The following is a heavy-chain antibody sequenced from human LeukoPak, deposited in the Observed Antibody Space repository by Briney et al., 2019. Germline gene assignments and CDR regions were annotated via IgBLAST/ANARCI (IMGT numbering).Heavy chain of an antibody. Sequence: PGGSLRLSCAASGFTFRSYAMNWVRQAPGKGLEWVSVISGSAADTHYADSVKGRFTISRDNSKNTLYLQMNSLGAEDTAVYYCAKEMSSNWYSNFYGMDVWGQGTTVTASS. CDR3: AKEMSSNWYSNFYGMDV. J-gene: IGHJ6*02. CDR2: ISGSAADT. V-gene: IGHV3-23*01. D-gene: IGHD6-13*01. CDR1: GFTFRSYA.